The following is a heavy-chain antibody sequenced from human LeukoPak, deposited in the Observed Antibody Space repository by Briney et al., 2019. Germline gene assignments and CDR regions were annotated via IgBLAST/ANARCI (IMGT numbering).Heavy chain of an antibody. J-gene: IGHJ4*02. CDR1: GYTFTSYY. CDR2: IIPGGGDT. Sequence: ASGKVSCKASGYTFTSYYVHWVRQAPGQGLEWMGVIIPGGGDTSYAQKFQGRVSMTRDRSTSTVYMELSSLRSEDTAVYYCARDLTYYHESSGYYYRASFDYWGQGTLVTVSS. V-gene: IGHV1-46*01. CDR3: ARDLTYYHESSGYYYRASFDY. D-gene: IGHD3-22*01.